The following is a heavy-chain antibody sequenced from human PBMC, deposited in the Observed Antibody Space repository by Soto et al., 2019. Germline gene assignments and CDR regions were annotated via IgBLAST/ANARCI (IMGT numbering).Heavy chain of an antibody. V-gene: IGHV4-34*01. J-gene: IGHJ6*02. CDR1: RGSFSGYY. CDR3: ARGALYYGMAV. CDR2: INHSAST. Sequence: QVQLQQWGAGLLKPSETLSLTCAVYRGSFSGYYWSWIRQPPGKGLEWIGEINHSASTNYNPSLKSRVTISVDMSENQFSLKLSSVTAADTAVYYCARGALYYGMAVWGQGTTVTVSS.